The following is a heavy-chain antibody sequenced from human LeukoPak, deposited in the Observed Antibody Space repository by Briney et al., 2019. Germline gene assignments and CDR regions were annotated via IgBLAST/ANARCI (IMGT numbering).Heavy chain of an antibody. V-gene: IGHV3-30*18. CDR1: GSAFSSYG. Sequence: GGSLRLSCAASGSAFSSYGIHWVRQAPGKGLEWVAVISYDGSNKYYADSVKGRFAISRDNSKNTLFLQMNSLRAEDTAVYYCAKDPGAAYNWNYFVHWGQGTLVTVSS. D-gene: IGHD5-24*01. J-gene: IGHJ4*02. CDR3: AKDPGAAYNWNYFVH. CDR2: ISYDGSNK.